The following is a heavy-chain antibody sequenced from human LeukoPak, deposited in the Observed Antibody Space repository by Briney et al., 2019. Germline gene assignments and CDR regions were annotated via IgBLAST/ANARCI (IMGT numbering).Heavy chain of an antibody. CDR1: GFTFNTYG. V-gene: IGHV3-33*01. CDR3: VRGSPLEATTNWLDP. D-gene: IGHD1-26*01. Sequence: PGGSLRLSCAASGFTFNTYGMHWVRQAPGKGLEWVAIIWYDGSNENYADSVKGRFTISRDNSKNTLYLQMNSLRAEDTAMYYCVRGSPLEATTNWLDPRGQGTLVTVSS. J-gene: IGHJ5*02. CDR2: IWYDGSNE.